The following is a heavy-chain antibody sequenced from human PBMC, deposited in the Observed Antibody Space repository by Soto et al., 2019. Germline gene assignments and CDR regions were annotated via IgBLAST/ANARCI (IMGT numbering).Heavy chain of an antibody. CDR3: ARASWNDPQAPFDY. D-gene: IGHD1-1*01. V-gene: IGHV4-30-4*01. CDR2: IYYSGST. CDR1: GGSISSGDYY. J-gene: IGHJ4*02. Sequence: SETLSLTCTVSGGSISSGDYYWSWIRQPPGKGLEWIGYIYYSGSTYYNPSLKSRVTISVDTSKNQFSLKLSSVTAADTAVYYCARASWNDPQAPFDYWGQGTLVTVSS.